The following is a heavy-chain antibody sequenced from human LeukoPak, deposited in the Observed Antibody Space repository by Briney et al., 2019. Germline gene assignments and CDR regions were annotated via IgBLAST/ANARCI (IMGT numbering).Heavy chain of an antibody. Sequence: PGGSLRLSCAASGFTFDDYAMHWVRQAPGKGLEWVSGISWNSGSIGYADSVKGRFTISRDNAKNSLYLQMNSLRAEDTALYYCAKETSYGDYSLDYWGQGTLVTVSS. CDR3: AKETSYGDYSLDY. V-gene: IGHV3-9*01. J-gene: IGHJ4*02. CDR1: GFTFDDYA. D-gene: IGHD4-17*01. CDR2: ISWNSGSI.